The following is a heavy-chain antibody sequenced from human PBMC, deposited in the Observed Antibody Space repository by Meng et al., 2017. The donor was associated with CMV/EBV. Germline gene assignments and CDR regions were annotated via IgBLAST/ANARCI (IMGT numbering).Heavy chain of an antibody. V-gene: IGHV3-21*06. CDR2: ISSSLNSN. Sequence: GGSLRLSCAASGFTFPLYFMNWVRQAPGKGLEWVSSISSSLNSNYYADSVEGRFTIYRDNANNSLHLQMNSLRVEDTAVYYCARGKHYSGSNLDEAFDIWGQGTVVTVSS. D-gene: IGHD1-26*01. CDR3: ARGKHYSGSNLDEAFDI. J-gene: IGHJ3*02. CDR1: GFTFPLYF.